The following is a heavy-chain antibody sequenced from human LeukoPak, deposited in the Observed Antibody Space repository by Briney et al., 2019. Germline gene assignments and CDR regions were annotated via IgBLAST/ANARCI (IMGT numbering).Heavy chain of an antibody. CDR3: ARGDDFWSGYSAELFDY. CDR2: INPNSGNT. J-gene: IGHJ4*02. V-gene: IGHV1-8*03. CDR1: GYTFTGYY. Sequence: ASVKVSCKASGYTFTGYYLHWVRQAPGQGLEWMGWINPNSGNTGYAQKFQGRVTITRNTSISTAYMELSSLRSEDTAVYYCARGDDFWSGYSAELFDYWGQGTLVTVSS. D-gene: IGHD3-3*01.